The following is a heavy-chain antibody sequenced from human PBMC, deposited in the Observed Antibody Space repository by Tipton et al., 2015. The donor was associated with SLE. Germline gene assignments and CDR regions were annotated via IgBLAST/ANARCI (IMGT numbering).Heavy chain of an antibody. CDR1: GFTFSSYW. V-gene: IGHV3-7*03. CDR2: IKQDGSEK. J-gene: IGHJ4*02. Sequence: SLRLSCAASGFTFSSYWMSWVRQAPGKGLEWVANIKQDGSEKYYVDSVKGRFTISRDNAKNSLYLQMNSLRPEDTALYYCAKDFDGYNGFDFWGQGTLVTVSS. CDR3: AKDFDGYNGFDF. D-gene: IGHD5-24*01.